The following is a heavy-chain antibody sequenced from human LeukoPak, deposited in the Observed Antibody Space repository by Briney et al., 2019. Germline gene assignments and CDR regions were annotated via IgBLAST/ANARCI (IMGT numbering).Heavy chain of an antibody. D-gene: IGHD4-17*01. Sequence: GGSLRLSCAASGFTFSSYGMHWVRQAPGKGLEWVAFIRYDGSNKYYADSVKGRFTISRDNSRNTLYLQMNSLRAEDTAVYYCAKGRMTTVTTTWFDPWGQGTLVTVSS. V-gene: IGHV3-30*02. J-gene: IGHJ5*02. CDR1: GFTFSSYG. CDR2: IRYDGSNK. CDR3: AKGRMTTVTTTWFDP.